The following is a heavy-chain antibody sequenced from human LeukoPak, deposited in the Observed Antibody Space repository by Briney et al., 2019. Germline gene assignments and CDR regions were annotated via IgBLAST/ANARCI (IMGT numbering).Heavy chain of an antibody. D-gene: IGHD6-25*01. J-gene: IGHJ4*02. CDR2: ISRSSDTI. CDR1: GFTFSDYT. V-gene: IGHV3-48*02. CDR3: ARGSSAPDY. Sequence: PGGSLRLSCAASGFTFSDYTMNWVRQAPAKGLDCISYISRSSDTIYYADSVKGRFTISRNNAKNSVYLQMNSLRDEDTAVYYCARGSSAPDYWGQGTLVTVSS.